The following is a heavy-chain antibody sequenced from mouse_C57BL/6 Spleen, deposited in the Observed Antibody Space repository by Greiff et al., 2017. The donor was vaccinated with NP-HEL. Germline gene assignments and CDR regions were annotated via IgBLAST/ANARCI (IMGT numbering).Heavy chain of an antibody. CDR3: ARRGANWGRFDY. V-gene: IGHV1-80*01. CDR1: GYAFSSYW. J-gene: IGHJ2*01. CDR2: IYPGDGDT. Sequence: VQLQQSGAELVKPGASVKISCKASGYAFSSYWLNWLKQRPGKGLVWIGQIYPGDGDTNYNGKFKGKATLTADKSSSTAYMQLSSLTSEDSAVYFCARRGANWGRFDYWGQGTTLTVSS. D-gene: IGHD4-1*01.